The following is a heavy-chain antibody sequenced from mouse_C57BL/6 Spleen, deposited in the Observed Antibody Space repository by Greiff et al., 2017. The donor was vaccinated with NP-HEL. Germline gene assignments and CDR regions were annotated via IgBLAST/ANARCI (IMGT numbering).Heavy chain of an antibody. CDR1: GYSITSGYY. V-gene: IGHV3-6*01. CDR2: ISYDGSN. D-gene: IGHD3-2*02. J-gene: IGHJ2*01. CDR3: ARASSGYNFDY. Sequence: VQLKESGPGLVKPSQSLSLTCSVTGYSITSGYYWNWIRQFPGNKLEWMGYISYDGSNNYNPSLKNRISITRDTSKNQFFLKLNSVTTEDTATYYCARASSGYNFDYWGQGTTLTVSS.